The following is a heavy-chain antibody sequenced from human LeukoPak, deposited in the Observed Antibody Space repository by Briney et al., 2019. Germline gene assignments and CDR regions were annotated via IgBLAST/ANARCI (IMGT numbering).Heavy chain of an antibody. J-gene: IGHJ6*03. D-gene: IGHD2-2*03. CDR2: IIPIFDIV. V-gene: IGHV1-69*10. Sequence: GASVKVPCKASGDTFKNYTLSWVRQAPGQGLEWMGEIIPIFDIVNYAQNFQGRVTITADKSTSTAYMELSSLRPEDTAVYFCARGKVDIYYYSYMDVWGKGTTVTVS. CDR3: ARGKVDIYYYSYMDV. CDR1: GDTFKNYT.